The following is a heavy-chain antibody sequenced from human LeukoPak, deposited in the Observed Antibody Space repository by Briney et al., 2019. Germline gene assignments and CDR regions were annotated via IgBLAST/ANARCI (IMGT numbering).Heavy chain of an antibody. V-gene: IGHV1-2*02. J-gene: IGHJ4*02. Sequence: ASVKVSCKASGYTFTAYYMHWARQAPGQGHEWMGWINPNSGGTNYAQKFQGRVTMTRDTSITTAYMELSRLRSDDTAVYYCARGRGARYYDSSGLYYFDYWGQGTLVTVSS. CDR2: INPNSGGT. CDR1: GYTFTAYY. CDR3: ARGRGARYYDSSGLYYFDY. D-gene: IGHD3-22*01.